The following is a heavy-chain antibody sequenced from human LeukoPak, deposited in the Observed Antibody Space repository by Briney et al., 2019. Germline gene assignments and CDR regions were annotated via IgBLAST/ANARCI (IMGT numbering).Heavy chain of an antibody. D-gene: IGHD4-23*01. CDR3: ARDYGGTSGWFDP. Sequence: ASVKVSCKASGYTFTSYDINWVRQATGQGLEWMGWMSPNSDNTGYAQKFQGRVTFTRDTSISTAYMELRSLTSEDTAVYYCARDYGGTSGWFDPWGQGTLVTVSS. CDR2: MSPNSDNT. J-gene: IGHJ5*02. CDR1: GYTFTSYD. V-gene: IGHV1-8*01.